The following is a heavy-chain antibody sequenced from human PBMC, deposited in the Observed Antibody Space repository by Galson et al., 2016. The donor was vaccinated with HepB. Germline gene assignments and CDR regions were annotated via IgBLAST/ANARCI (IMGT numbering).Heavy chain of an antibody. CDR3: ARGKLGGWWYYFDY. Sequence: SLRLSCAASGFTFSSYEMNWVRQAPGKGLEWLSYISTSGSTIYYADSVKGRFTVSRDNAQNSLSLQMNSLRAEDTAVYYCARGKLGGWWYYFDYWGQGTLVTVSS. J-gene: IGHJ4*02. V-gene: IGHV3-48*03. CDR1: GFTFSSYE. D-gene: IGHD2-15*01. CDR2: ISTSGSTI.